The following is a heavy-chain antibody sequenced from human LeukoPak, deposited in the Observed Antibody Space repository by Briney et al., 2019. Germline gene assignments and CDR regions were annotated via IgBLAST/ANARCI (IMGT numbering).Heavy chain of an antibody. D-gene: IGHD4-17*01. CDR2: IYTSGST. CDR3: TRDTGTTGEVKFDP. CDR1: GGSFSGYY. Sequence: PSETLSLTCAVYGGSFSGYYWSWIRQPPGKGLEWIGYIYTSGSTTYNPSLKSRVTMSVDTSKSQFSLNLMSVTAADTAVYYCTRDTGTTGEVKFDPWGQGTLVTVSS. J-gene: IGHJ5*02. V-gene: IGHV4-4*08.